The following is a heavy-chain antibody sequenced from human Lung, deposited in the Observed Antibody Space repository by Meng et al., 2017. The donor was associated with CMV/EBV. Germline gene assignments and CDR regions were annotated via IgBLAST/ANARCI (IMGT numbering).Heavy chain of an antibody. CDR1: GFTFSSYS. CDR2: ISSSSSYI. D-gene: IGHD6-6*01. V-gene: IGHV3-21*01. Sequence: ESLKISCAASGFTFSSYSMNWVRQAPGKGLEWVSFISSSSSYIYYGDSVKGRFTISRDNAKNSLYLQMNSLRAEDTAVYYCARAPGAARREYGIDLWGESXTVTVSS. J-gene: IGHJ6*04. CDR3: ARAPGAARREYGIDL.